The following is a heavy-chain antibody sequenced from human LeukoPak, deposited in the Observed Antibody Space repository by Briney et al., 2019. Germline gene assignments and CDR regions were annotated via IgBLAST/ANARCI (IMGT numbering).Heavy chain of an antibody. D-gene: IGHD3-22*01. Sequence: AGGSLRLSCAASGFTFSSYWMHWVRQAPGKGLVWVSRINSDGSSTSYADSVKGRFTISRDNAKNTLYLQMNSLRAEDTAVYYCARFRHYDSSGYQYYFDYWGQGTLVTVSS. V-gene: IGHV3-74*01. CDR1: GFTFSSYW. CDR2: INSDGSST. J-gene: IGHJ4*02. CDR3: ARFRHYDSSGYQYYFDY.